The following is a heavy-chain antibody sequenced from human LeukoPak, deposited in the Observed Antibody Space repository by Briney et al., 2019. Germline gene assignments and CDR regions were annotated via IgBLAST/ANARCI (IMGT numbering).Heavy chain of an antibody. CDR3: GRAVVVVAAGDY. CDR2: ISYDGSNK. D-gene: IGHD2-15*01. J-gene: IGHJ4*02. Sequence: GRSLRLSCAASGFTFSSYAMHWVRQAPGKGLEWVAVISYDGSNKYYADSVKGRFTISRDNSKNTLYLQMNSLRAEDTAVYYCGRAVVVVAAGDYWGQGTLVTVSS. CDR1: GFTFSSYA. V-gene: IGHV3-30-3*01.